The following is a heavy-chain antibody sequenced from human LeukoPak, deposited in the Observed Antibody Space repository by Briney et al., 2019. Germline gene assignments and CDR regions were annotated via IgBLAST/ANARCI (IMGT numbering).Heavy chain of an antibody. Sequence: GRSLRLSCAASGFTFSSFAMHWVRQAPGKGLEGVAVISYDGSNKYYADSVKGRFTISRDNSKNTLYLQMNSLRAEDTAVYYCAKDVALRGYDYVWGSYRPFDYWGQGTLVTVSS. CDR1: GFTFSSFA. CDR2: ISYDGSNK. D-gene: IGHD3-16*02. CDR3: AKDVALRGYDYVWGSYRPFDY. V-gene: IGHV3-30*18. J-gene: IGHJ4*02.